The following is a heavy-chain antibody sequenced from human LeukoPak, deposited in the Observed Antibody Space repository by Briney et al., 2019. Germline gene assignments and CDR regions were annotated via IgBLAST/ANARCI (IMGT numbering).Heavy chain of an antibody. CDR1: GGSFSGYY. D-gene: IGHD6-19*01. V-gene: IGHV4-34*01. Sequence: PSETLSLTCAVYGGSFSGYYWSWIRQPPGKGLEWIGEINHSGSTNYNPSLKSRVTISVDTSKNQFSLKLSSVTAADTAVYYCARGGGQWLPLDYWGQGTLVTVSS. J-gene: IGHJ4*02. CDR3: ARGGGQWLPLDY. CDR2: INHSGST.